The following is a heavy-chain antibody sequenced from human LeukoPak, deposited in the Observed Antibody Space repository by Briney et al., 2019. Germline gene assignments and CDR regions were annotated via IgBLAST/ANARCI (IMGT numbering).Heavy chain of an antibody. CDR3: ASLWAPPVTSQSNYYYGLDV. J-gene: IGHJ6*02. CDR2: INPNNGGT. V-gene: IGHV1-2*02. D-gene: IGHD3-3*01. Sequence: ASVKVSCKASGYTFTAYYMHWVRQAAGQGLEWMGWINPNNGGTKYAQKFQGRVSVTRDTSSSTAYMALSGLRFDDTAVYYCASLWAPPVTSQSNYYYGLDVWGQGTTVTVSS. CDR1: GYTFTAYY.